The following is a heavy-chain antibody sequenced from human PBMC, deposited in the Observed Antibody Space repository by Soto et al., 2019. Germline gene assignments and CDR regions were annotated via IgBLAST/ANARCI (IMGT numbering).Heavy chain of an antibody. CDR3: ARVLGSGSLDY. V-gene: IGHV1-69*01. CDR2: IIPIFGTA. J-gene: IGHJ4*02. D-gene: IGHD3-10*01. CDR1: GGTFSSYD. Sequence: QVQLVQSGAEVKKPGSSVKVSCKASGGTFSSYDIIWVRQAPGQGLEWMGGIIPIFGTATYAQKFQGRVTIPADGSTTTAYMELSSLRSEDTAVYYCARVLGSGSLDYWGQGTLVTVSS.